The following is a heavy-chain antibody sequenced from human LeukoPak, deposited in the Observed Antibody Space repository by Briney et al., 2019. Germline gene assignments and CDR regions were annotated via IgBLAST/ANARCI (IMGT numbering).Heavy chain of an antibody. J-gene: IGHJ5*01. Sequence: ASVQVSCKASGYTFINYYMHWVRQAPGQGLEWMGIINPSGGSTTYAQKFQGRVTMTRDMSTSTVYMELSSLRSEDSAVYYCARVYYSSPRAWFDYWGQGTLVTVSS. CDR3: ARVYYSSPRAWFDY. D-gene: IGHD6-13*01. CDR2: INPSGGST. CDR1: GYTFINYY. V-gene: IGHV1-46*01.